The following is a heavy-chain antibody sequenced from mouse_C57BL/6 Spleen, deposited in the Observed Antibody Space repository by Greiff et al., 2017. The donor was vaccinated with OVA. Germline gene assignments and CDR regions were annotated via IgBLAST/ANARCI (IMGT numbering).Heavy chain of an antibody. V-gene: IGHV1-64*01. D-gene: IGHD3-1*01. CDR2: IHPNSGST. Sequence: QVQLQQPGAELVKPGASVKLPCKASGYTFTSYWMHWVKQRPGQGLEWIGMIHPNSGSTNYNEKFKSKATLTVDKSSSTAYMQLSSLTSEDSAVYYCARRGGLRHCDVWGTGTTVTVSS. CDR3: ARRGGLRHCDV. J-gene: IGHJ1*03. CDR1: GYTFTSYW.